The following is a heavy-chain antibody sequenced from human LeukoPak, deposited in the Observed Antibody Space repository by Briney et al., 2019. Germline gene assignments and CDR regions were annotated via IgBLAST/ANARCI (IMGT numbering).Heavy chain of an antibody. CDR1: GFTFSSYE. CDR2: ISSSGSTR. V-gene: IGHV3-48*03. D-gene: IGHD6-19*01. J-gene: IGHJ4*02. CDR3: ARDGSGWYDY. Sequence: GGSLRLSCAASGFTFSSYEMNWVRQAPGKGLEWVSYISSSGSTRYYADSVKGGFTIPRDNAKNSLYLQMNSLRAEDTGVYYCARDGSGWYDYWGQGILVTVSS.